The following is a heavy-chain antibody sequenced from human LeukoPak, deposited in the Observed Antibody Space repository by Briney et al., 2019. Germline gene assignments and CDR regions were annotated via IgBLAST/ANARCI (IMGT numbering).Heavy chain of an antibody. D-gene: IGHD3-22*01. V-gene: IGHV5-51*01. CDR1: GYSFTSYW. CDR3: ARHQYYYDSSGLNWFDP. J-gene: IGHJ5*02. Sequence: GESLKISCKGSGYSFTSYWIGWVRPLPGKGLEWMGIIYPGDSDTRYSPSFQGKVTISADKSISTAYLQWSSLKASDTAMYYCARHQYYYDSSGLNWFDPWGQGTLVTVSS. CDR2: IYPGDSDT.